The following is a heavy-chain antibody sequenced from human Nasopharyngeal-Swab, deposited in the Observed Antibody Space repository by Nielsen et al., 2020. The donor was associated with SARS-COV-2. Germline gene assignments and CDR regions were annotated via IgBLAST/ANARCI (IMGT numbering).Heavy chain of an antibody. CDR3: ARENVWGPSADAYYGMDV. CDR2: IYYSGST. V-gene: IGHV4-59*01. CDR1: GGSIRSYY. J-gene: IGHJ6*02. D-gene: IGHD7-27*01. Sequence: SETLSLTCTVSGGSIRSYYWSWIRQPPGKGLEWIGYIYYSGSTNYNPSLKSRVTISVDTSKNQFSLKLSSVTAADTAVYYCARENVWGPSADAYYGMDVWGQGTTVTVSS.